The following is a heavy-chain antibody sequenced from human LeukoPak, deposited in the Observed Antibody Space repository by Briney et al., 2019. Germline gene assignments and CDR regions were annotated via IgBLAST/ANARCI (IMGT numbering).Heavy chain of an antibody. D-gene: IGHD4-17*01. CDR2: ISYDGSTV. CDR3: AKGYPPMTTVTLPFDY. Sequence: GGSLRLSCAVSGFTFSTYGIHWVCQAPGKGLEWVALISYDGSTVYYADSVKGRFTISRDNSKNTLFLQMNSLRAEDTAVYYCAKGYPPMTTVTLPFDYWGQGTLVTVSS. J-gene: IGHJ4*02. V-gene: IGHV3-30*18. CDR1: GFTFSTYG.